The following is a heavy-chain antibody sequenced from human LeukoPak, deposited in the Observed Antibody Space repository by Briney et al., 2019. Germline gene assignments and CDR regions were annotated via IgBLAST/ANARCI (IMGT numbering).Heavy chain of an antibody. J-gene: IGHJ4*02. Sequence: GGSLRLSCAASGFTFSSYSMNWVRQAPGKGLEWVSYISSSSSTIYYADSVKGRFTISRDSAKNSLYLQINSLRDEDPAVYYCAPHRDGSYPFDFWGQGTLVTGSS. V-gene: IGHV3-48*02. CDR2: ISSSSSTI. D-gene: IGHD1-26*01. CDR3: APHRDGSYPFDF. CDR1: GFTFSSYS.